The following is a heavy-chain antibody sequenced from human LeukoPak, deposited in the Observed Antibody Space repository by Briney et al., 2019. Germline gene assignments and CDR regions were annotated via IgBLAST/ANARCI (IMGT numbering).Heavy chain of an antibody. V-gene: IGHV3-11*04. CDR2: ISTTGYTI. CDR1: GFTFSDFY. Sequence: GESLRLSCEASGFTFSDFYMSWIRQAPGQGLEWLSYISTTGYTIYYADSVKGRFTISRDNTQNSLFLQMDSLRVEDTAVYYCARDYASEYMDVWGKGTTVTVSS. J-gene: IGHJ6*03. CDR3: ARDYASEYMDV. D-gene: IGHD3-16*01.